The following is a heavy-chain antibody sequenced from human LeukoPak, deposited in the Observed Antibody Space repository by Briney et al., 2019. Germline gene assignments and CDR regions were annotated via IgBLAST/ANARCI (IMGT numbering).Heavy chain of an antibody. V-gene: IGHV1-69*06. J-gene: IGHJ3*02. CDR2: IIPIFGTA. CDR1: GGTFSSYA. CDR3: ASHYYDSSGYYPDAFDI. Sequence: ASVKVSCKASGGTFSSYAISWVRQAPGQGLEWMGGIIPIFGTANYAQKFQGRVTITADKSTSTAYMELSSLRSEDTAVYYCASHYYDSSGYYPDAFDIWGQGTMVTVSS. D-gene: IGHD3-22*01.